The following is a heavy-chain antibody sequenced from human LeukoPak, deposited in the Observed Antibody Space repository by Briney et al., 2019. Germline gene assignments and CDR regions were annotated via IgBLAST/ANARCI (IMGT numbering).Heavy chain of an antibody. CDR3: ARHEVLTGYSY. Sequence: SETLSLTCTVSGGSISSSSYYWGWIRQPPGKGLEWIGSIYYSGSTYYNPSLKSRVTISVDTSKNQFSLQLSSVTAADTAVYYCARHEVLTGYSYWGQGTLVTVSS. D-gene: IGHD3-9*01. V-gene: IGHV4-39*01. CDR2: IYYSGST. J-gene: IGHJ4*02. CDR1: GGSISSSSYY.